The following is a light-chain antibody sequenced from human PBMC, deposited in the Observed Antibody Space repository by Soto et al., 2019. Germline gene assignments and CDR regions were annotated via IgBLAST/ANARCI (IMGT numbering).Light chain of an antibody. CDR1: QDISNY. Sequence: DIQMTQSPSSLSASVGDRVTITCQASQDISNYLSWYQQRPGKAPELLIYDSSNLETGVPSRFSGGGSGTHFTFTISSLQPEDIATYYCQQSDSLPLTFGGGTKVDIK. CDR3: QQSDSLPLT. CDR2: DSS. J-gene: IGKJ4*01. V-gene: IGKV1-33*01.